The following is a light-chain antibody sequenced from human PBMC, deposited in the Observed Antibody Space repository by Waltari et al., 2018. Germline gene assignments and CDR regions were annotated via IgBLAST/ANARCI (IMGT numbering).Light chain of an antibody. V-gene: IGLV2-14*01. CDR3: SSYTSSSTLV. CDR2: EVI. CDR1: SRDVCGYHY. J-gene: IGLJ2*01. Sequence: QSALTPPASVAGSPGQSITIPCTGTSRDVCGYHYGSWYQQFPGKAPQLLIYEVINRPSGISNRFSGSKSGNTASLAISGLQAEDEADYYCSSYTSSSTLVFGGGTKLTVL.